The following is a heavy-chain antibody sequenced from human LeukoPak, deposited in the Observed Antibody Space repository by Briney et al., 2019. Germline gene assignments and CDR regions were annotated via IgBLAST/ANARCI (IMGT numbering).Heavy chain of an antibody. V-gene: IGHV4-34*01. Sequence: SETLSLTCAVYGGSFSGYYWSWIRQPPGKGLEWIGEINHSGSTNYNPSLKSRLIISVDTSKNQSSLNLKSVTAADTAVYYCARPLHMAAFDYWGQGTLVTVSS. CDR3: ARPLHMAAFDY. D-gene: IGHD2-21*01. CDR2: INHSGST. J-gene: IGHJ4*02. CDR1: GGSFSGYY.